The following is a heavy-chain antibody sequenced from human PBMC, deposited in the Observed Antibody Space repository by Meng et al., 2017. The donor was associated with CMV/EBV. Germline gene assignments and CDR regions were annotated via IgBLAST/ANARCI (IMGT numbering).Heavy chain of an antibody. Sequence: ASVKVSCKASGYTFTSYYMHWVRQAPGQGLEWMGIINPSGGSTSYAQKFQGRVTMTRDTSTSTAYMELRSLRSDDTAVYYCARGGPQGNYDFWSGVYYYGMDVWGQGTTVTVSS. CDR2: INPSGGST. CDR1: GYTFTSYY. D-gene: IGHD3-3*01. J-gene: IGHJ6*02. V-gene: IGHV1-46*01. CDR3: ARGGPQGNYDFWSGVYYYGMDV.